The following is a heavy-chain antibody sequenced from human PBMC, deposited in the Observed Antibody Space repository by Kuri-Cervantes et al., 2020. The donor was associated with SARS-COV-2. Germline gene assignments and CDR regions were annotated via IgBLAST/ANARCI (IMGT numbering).Heavy chain of an antibody. Sequence: SETLSLTCAVYGGSFSGYYWSWIRQPPGKGLEWIGEINHSGSTNYNPSLKSRVTVSVDTSKNQFSLKLSSVTAADTAVYYCARNYYDSSGYYLEAFDIWGQGTMVTVSS. CDR1: GGSFSGYY. D-gene: IGHD3-22*01. CDR2: INHSGST. CDR3: ARNYYDSSGYYLEAFDI. V-gene: IGHV4-34*01. J-gene: IGHJ3*02.